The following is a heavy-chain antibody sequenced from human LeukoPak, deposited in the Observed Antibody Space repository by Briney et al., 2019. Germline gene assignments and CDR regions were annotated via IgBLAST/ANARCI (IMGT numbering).Heavy chain of an antibody. CDR3: RKDWAYHLENDAYYDAYDI. V-gene: IGHV3-7*04. D-gene: IGHD2-21*01. J-gene: IGHJ3*02. CDR2: IRYDGTEK. CDR1: GFTLRTDW. Sequence: GGSRRLSCVGSGFTLRTDWISWVRQAPGKGLEWVANIRYDGTEKNYVDSVRGRFTISRDNAMNSVYLQMNSLRAEDTAVYYCRKDWAYHLENDAYYDAYDIWGQGTMVTVSS.